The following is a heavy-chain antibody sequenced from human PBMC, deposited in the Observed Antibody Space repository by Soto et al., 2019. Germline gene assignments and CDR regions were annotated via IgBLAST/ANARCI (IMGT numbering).Heavy chain of an antibody. CDR3: AKSDILGGSLIGSFDY. CDR1: GFTFSSYA. Sequence: PGGSLRLSCAASGFTFSSYAMSWVRQAPGKGLEWVSAISGSGGSTYYADSVKGRFTISRDNSKNTLYLQMNSLRAEDTAVYYCAKSDILGGSLIGSFDYWGQGTLVTVSS. D-gene: IGHD3-9*01. CDR2: ISGSGGST. J-gene: IGHJ4*02. V-gene: IGHV3-23*01.